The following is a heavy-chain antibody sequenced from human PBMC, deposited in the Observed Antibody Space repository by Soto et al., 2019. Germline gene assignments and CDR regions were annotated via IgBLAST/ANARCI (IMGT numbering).Heavy chain of an antibody. CDR2: IYHSGST. CDR3: VGWNYMSSDY. CDR1: GYSISSGYY. D-gene: IGHD1-7*01. Sequence: SETLSLTCAVSGYSISSGYYWGWIRQPPGKGLEWIGSIYHSGSTYYNPSLKSRVTISVETSKNQFSLKLSSATAADKAVYYCVGWNYMSSDYWGQGTLVT. V-gene: IGHV4-38-2*01. J-gene: IGHJ4*02.